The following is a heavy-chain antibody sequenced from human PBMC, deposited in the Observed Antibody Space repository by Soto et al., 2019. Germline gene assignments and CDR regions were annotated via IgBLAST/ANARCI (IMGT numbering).Heavy chain of an antibody. J-gene: IGHJ4*02. D-gene: IGHD3-10*01. CDR2: IYFTGTT. Sequence: PSETLSLTCDVSGYAISGGFYWAWIRQPPGKRLEWIGNIYFTGTTSYNPSLKTRVTMSVDTSKNQFSLRLSSVTAADTAVFYCARVRRIGMSGSPGDSWGQGTQVTVSS. CDR1: GYAISGGFY. CDR3: ARVRRIGMSGSPGDS. V-gene: IGHV4-38-2*01.